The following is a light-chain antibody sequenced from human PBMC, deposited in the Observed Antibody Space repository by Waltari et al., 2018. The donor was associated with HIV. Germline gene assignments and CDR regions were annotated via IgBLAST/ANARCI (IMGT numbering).Light chain of an antibody. CDR3: SLYMGGGIWV. CDR1: SRPVTATYS. Sequence: QTVVIQEPSSPVSPGGTVTPPCDFTSRPVTATYSPRWYQQTPGQAPRTLIYSTNTRSSGVPDRFTGSILGNKAALTITGAQADDESVYYCSLYMGGGIWVFGGGTKLTVL. CDR2: STN. V-gene: IGLV8-61*01. J-gene: IGLJ3*02.